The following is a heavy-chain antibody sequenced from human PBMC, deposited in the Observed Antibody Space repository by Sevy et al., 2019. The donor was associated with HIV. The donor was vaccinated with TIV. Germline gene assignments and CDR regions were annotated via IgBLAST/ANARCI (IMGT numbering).Heavy chain of an antibody. Sequence: GGCLRLSCAASGFTFSSYGRPWVRQAPGKGLEGVVVISYDGSNKYYEDALKGRFTISRDNSKNTLYLQMNSLRAEDTAVYYCAKDLTYYDSSGSITSILDYWGQGTLVTVSS. D-gene: IGHD3-22*01. J-gene: IGHJ4*02. CDR1: GFTFSSYG. CDR3: AKDLTYYDSSGSITSILDY. V-gene: IGHV3-30*18. CDR2: ISYDGSNK.